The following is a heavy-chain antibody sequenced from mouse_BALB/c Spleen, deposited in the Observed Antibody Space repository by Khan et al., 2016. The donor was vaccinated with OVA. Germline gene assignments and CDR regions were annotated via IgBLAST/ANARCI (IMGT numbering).Heavy chain of an antibody. CDR3: ARNSYPYAMDY. V-gene: IGHV2-6*02. CDR2: IWSDGTT. CDR1: GFSLTDFG. Sequence: QVQLKESGPGLVAPSQSLSITCTVSGFSLTDFGVHWVRQPPGKGLEWLVLIWSDGTTTYNSALKSRLSISKDNSKSQVLLKMNSLQTDDTAMYYCARNSYPYAMDYWAQGTSVTVSS. J-gene: IGHJ4*01.